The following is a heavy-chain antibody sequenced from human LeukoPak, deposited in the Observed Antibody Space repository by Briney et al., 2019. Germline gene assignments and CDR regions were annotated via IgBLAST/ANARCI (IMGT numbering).Heavy chain of an antibody. CDR3: ARGEITMIVGAVDY. Sequence: ASVKASCKASGYTFTGYYMHWVRQAPGQGLEWMGWINPNSGGTNYAQKFQGRVTMTRDTSISTAYMELSRLRSDDTAVYYCARGEITMIVGAVDYWGQGTLVTVSS. CDR1: GYTFTGYY. D-gene: IGHD3-22*01. CDR2: INPNSGGT. V-gene: IGHV1-2*02. J-gene: IGHJ4*02.